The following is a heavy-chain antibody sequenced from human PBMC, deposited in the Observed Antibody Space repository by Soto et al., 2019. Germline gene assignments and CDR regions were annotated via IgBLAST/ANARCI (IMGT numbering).Heavy chain of an antibody. D-gene: IGHD4-17*01. V-gene: IGHV1-18*04. CDR3: ARGTVTSGRWFGP. Sequence: GXSVKGSCRTSHATFTGYTINWGRQAPVQGLEWLGWISSLNGNTYYARDFQGRLTMTTNTSATTAYMELRSLRSDDTAVYFCARGTVTSGRWFGPWGQGTLVTVYS. CDR2: ISSLNGNT. CDR1: HATFTGYT. J-gene: IGHJ5*02.